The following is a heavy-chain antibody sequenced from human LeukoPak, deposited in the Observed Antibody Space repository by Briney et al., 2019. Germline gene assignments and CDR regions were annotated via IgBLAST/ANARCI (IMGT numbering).Heavy chain of an antibody. V-gene: IGHV3-23*01. J-gene: IGHJ4*02. CDR2: ISRDGDKT. CDR3: AKEEVPNDY. Sequence: GGSLRLSCAVSGFSLSINSMCWVRQAPGKGLEWVSGISRDGDKTYYVDSVEGRFTISRDTSKNPLYLQMDTLRAEDTATYYCAKEEVPNDYWGQGTLVTVSS. CDR1: GFSLSINS.